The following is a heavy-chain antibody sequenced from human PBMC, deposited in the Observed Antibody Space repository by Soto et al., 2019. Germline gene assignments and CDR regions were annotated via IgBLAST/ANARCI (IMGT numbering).Heavy chain of an antibody. V-gene: IGHV1-3*01. CDR1: GYTFSSYG. CDR3: ARGRILYYRMDV. Sequence: QVQLVQSGAEVKKPGASAKVSCKASGYTFSSYGMHWVRQAPGQRLEWMGWINAGNGNTKYSQKFQGRVFIIRDTSATTAYMELSSLRSEDTAVYYCARGRILYYRMDVWGQGTTVIVSS. D-gene: IGHD2-8*02. J-gene: IGHJ6*02. CDR2: INAGNGNT.